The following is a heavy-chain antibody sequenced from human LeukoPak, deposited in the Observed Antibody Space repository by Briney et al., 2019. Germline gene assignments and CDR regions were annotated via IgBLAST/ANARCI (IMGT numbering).Heavy chain of an antibody. D-gene: IGHD3-22*01. V-gene: IGHV4-30-2*01. Sequence: SETLSLTCAVSGGSISSGGYSWSWIRQPPGKGLEWIGYIYRSGSTYYNPSLKSRVTISVDRSKNQFSLKLSSVTAADTAVYYCARAPWYYYDSSGYYYFDYWGQGTLVTVSS. J-gene: IGHJ4*02. CDR3: ARAPWYYYDSSGYYYFDY. CDR1: GGSISSGGYS. CDR2: IYRSGST.